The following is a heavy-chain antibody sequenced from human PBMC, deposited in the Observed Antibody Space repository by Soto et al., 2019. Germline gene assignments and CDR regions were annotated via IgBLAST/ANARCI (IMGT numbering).Heavy chain of an antibody. J-gene: IGHJ4*02. D-gene: IGHD2-15*01. CDR1: GFTFSDYY. Sequence: GGSLRLSCAASGFTFSDYYMSWIRQAPGKGLEWVSYISSSSYTNYADSVKGRFTISRDNAKNSLYLQMNSLRAEDTAVYYCARTPPLEPVHFDYWGQGTLVTVSS. CDR3: ARTPPLEPVHFDY. V-gene: IGHV3-11*06. CDR2: ISSSSYT.